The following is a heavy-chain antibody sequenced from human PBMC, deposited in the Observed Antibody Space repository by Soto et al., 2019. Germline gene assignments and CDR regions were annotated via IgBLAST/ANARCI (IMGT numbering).Heavy chain of an antibody. CDR2: INSDGSCT. J-gene: IGHJ5*02. CDR3: ASIEGNR. V-gene: IGHV3-74*01. CDR1: GFSFSCYW. Sequence: EVQLVESGGGLVQPGGSLRLSCAASGFSFSCYWMNWVRQAPGGGLVWVSNINSDGSCTDYADSVKGRFTLSRDNAKNTLYLQKNSLSVEDTAVYYCASIEGNRWGEGTLVPVSS.